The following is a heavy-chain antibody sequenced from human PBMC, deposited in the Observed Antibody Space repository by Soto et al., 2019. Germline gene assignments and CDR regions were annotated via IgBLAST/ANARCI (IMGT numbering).Heavy chain of an antibody. J-gene: IGHJ6*02. CDR1: GGSISSGGYY. CDR2: IYYSGST. V-gene: IGHV4-31*03. Sequence: PSETLSLTCTVSGGSISSGGYYWSWIRQHPGKGLEWIGYIYYSGSTYYNPSLKSRVTISVDTSKNQFSLKLSTVTAADTAVYYCARSDKERLVCMGMDVWGQGTTDTGSS. CDR3: ARSDKERLVCMGMDV. D-gene: IGHD6-6*01.